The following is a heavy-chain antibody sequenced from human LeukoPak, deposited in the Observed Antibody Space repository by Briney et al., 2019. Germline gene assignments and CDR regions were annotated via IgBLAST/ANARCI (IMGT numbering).Heavy chain of an antibody. CDR3: ASNPRYYYYMDV. Sequence: PGRSLRLSCAASGFTFSSYGMHWVRQAPGKGLEWVAVIWYDGSNKYYADSVKGRFTISRDNSKNTLYLQMNSLRAEDTAVYYCASNPRYYYYMDVWGKGTTITVSS. V-gene: IGHV3-33*01. J-gene: IGHJ6*03. CDR1: GFTFSSYG. CDR2: IWYDGSNK.